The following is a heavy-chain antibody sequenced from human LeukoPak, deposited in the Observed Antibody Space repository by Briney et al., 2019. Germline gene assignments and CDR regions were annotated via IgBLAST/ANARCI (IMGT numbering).Heavy chain of an antibody. Sequence: GGSLRLSCTASGFNVSNSYMSWVRQAPGKGLEWVSVIYSGDSAYYADSVKGRFTLSRDISKDTLYLQMNSLRAEDAGVYYCARVFRAGFDYWGQGTLVTVSS. V-gene: IGHV3-53*01. CDR2: IYSGDSA. CDR3: ARVFRAGFDY. D-gene: IGHD6-19*01. CDR1: GFNVSNSY. J-gene: IGHJ4*02.